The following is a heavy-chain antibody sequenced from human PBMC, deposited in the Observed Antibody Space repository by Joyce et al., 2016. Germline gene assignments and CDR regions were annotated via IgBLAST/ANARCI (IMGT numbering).Heavy chain of an antibody. V-gene: IGHV3-48*03. CDR1: GFTFSSYE. CDR3: VRGLTAVVGKTY. D-gene: IGHD6-19*01. J-gene: IGHJ4*02. CDR2: INNFADVL. Sequence: EVQLVESGGGLVQPGGSLRLSCAASGFTFSSYEMNWVRQAPGKGLEWVSYINNFADVLYYADSVKGRFTISRDNAENSLYLQITNLRADDTAVYYCVRGLTAVVGKTYWGQGTLVRVSS.